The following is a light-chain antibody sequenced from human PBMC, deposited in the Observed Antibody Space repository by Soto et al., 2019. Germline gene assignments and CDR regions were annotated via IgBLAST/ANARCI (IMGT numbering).Light chain of an antibody. CDR1: SSNIGGNS. Sequence: QSVLTQPPSVSAAPGQKVTISCSGSSSNIGGNSVSWYQQLPGTAPKLLIYDDNKRPSGIPDRFSGSKPGTSAPLGITGFQTGDEDDYYCGSWDSSLSAYVFGTGTKVTVL. CDR2: DDN. CDR3: GSWDSSLSAYV. J-gene: IGLJ1*01. V-gene: IGLV1-51*01.